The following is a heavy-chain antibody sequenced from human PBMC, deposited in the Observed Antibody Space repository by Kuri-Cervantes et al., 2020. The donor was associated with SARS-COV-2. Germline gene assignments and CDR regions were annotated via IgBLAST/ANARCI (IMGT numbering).Heavy chain of an antibody. CDR1: GFTFSDYY. D-gene: IGHD3-22*01. V-gene: IGHV3-11*04. J-gene: IGHJ4*02. Sequence: GESLKISCAASGFTFSDYYMSWIRQAPGKGLEWVSYISSSSSTIYYADSVKGRFTISRDNVKNSLYLQMNSLRDEDTAVYYCARDGGGYYDSSGYYGQLGFDYWGQGTLVTVSS. CDR3: ARDGGGYYDSSGYYGQLGFDY. CDR2: ISSSSSTI.